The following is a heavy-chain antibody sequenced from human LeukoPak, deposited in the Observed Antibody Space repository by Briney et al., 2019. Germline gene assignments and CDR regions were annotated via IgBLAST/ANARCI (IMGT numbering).Heavy chain of an antibody. V-gene: IGHV1-2*02. D-gene: IGHD3-10*01. CDR1: GYTFTGYY. J-gene: IGHJ4*02. CDR2: INPNSGGT. Sequence: ASVKVSCKASGYTFTGYYMHWVRQAPGQGLEWMGWINPNSGGTNYAQKFQGRVTMTRDTSISTAYMELSRLRSDDAAVYYCARVSYYYGSGTPDYWGQGTLVTVSS. CDR3: ARVSYYYGSGTPDY.